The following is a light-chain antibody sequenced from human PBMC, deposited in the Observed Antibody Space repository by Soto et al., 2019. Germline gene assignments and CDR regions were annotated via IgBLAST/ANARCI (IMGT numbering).Light chain of an antibody. CDR2: DAS. CDR3: QQYNSFWT. J-gene: IGKJ1*01. Sequence: EIVLTQSPATLSLSPGERATLSCRASQSVSSYLAWYQQKPGQAPRLLIYDASNRATGIPARFSGSGSGTDFTLAISSLEPDDLATYYCQQYNSFWTFGQGTKV. V-gene: IGKV3-11*01. CDR1: QSVSSY.